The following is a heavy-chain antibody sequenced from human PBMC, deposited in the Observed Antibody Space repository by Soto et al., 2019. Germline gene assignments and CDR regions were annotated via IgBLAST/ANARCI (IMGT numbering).Heavy chain of an antibody. Sequence: PGGALRLSGAASVFTFGNYWMHWVRQAPGKGLVWVSRISDYGRINYADSVKDRFIISRDDARSELYLQLNDLRVEDTATYYCARGGLEPFDHWGQGALVTVSS. V-gene: IGHV3-74*01. CDR2: ISDYGRI. D-gene: IGHD1-1*01. CDR1: VFTFGNYW. CDR3: ARGGLEPFDH. J-gene: IGHJ4*02.